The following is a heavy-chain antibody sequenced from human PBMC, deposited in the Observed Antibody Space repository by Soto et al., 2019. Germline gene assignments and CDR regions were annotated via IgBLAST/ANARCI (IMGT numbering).Heavy chain of an antibody. D-gene: IGHD5-12*01. CDR3: ANEKSGVATILVGLDY. CDR2: ISGSGGST. CDR1: GFTFSSYA. J-gene: IGHJ4*02. V-gene: IGHV3-23*01. Sequence: GGSLRLSCAASGFTFSSYAMSWVRQAPGKGLEWVPAISGSGGSTYYADSVKGRFTISRDNSKNTLYLQMNSLRAEDTAVYYCANEKSGVATILVGLDYWGQGTLVTVSS.